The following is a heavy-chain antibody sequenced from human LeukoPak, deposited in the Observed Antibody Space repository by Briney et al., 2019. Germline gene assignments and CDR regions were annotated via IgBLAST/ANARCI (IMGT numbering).Heavy chain of an antibody. CDR2: ISYDGSNK. CDR1: GFTFSSYG. J-gene: IGHJ4*02. D-gene: IGHD5-18*01. CDR3: ARVGPDTAMVTPPHFDY. Sequence: PGGSLRLSCAASGFTFSSYGMHWVRQAPGKGLEWVAVISYDGSNKYYADSVKGRFTISRDNSKNTLYLQMNSLRAEDTAVYYCARVGPDTAMVTPPHFDYWGQGTLVTVSS. V-gene: IGHV3-30*03.